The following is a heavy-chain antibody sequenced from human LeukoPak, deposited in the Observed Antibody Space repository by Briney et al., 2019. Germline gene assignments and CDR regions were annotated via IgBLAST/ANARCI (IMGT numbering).Heavy chain of an antibody. CDR1: GDSVSSNSAA. V-gene: IGHV6-1*01. Sequence: SQTLSLTCAISGDSVSSNSAAWNWIRQSPSRGLEWLGRTYYRSKWYNDYAVSVKSRITINPDTSKNQFSLQLNSVTPEDTAVYYCARDQFRGTGTTSWFDPWGQGTLVTVSS. CDR3: ARDQFRGTGTTSWFDP. CDR2: TYYRSKWYN. D-gene: IGHD1-7*01. J-gene: IGHJ5*02.